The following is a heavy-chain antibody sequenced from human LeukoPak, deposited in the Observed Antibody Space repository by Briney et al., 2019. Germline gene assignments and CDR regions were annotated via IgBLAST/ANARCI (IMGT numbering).Heavy chain of an antibody. V-gene: IGHV1-46*01. CDR2: INPSGGST. CDR1: GYTFTSYY. Sequence: ASVKVSCKASGYTFTSYYMHWVRQAPGQGLEWMGIINPSGGSTSYAQKFQGRVTLTRDTSTSTVYMELSSLRSEDAAVYYCARSSTLGNYFDYWGQGTLVTVSS. D-gene: IGHD6-13*01. J-gene: IGHJ4*02. CDR3: ARSSTLGNYFDY.